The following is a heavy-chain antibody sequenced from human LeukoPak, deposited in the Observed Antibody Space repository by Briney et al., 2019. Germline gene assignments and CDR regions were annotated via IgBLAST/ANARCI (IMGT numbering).Heavy chain of an antibody. D-gene: IGHD3-3*01. V-gene: IGHV3-23*01. J-gene: IGHJ4*02. Sequence: GSLRLSCAASGFTLSSYAMSWIRQAPGKGLEWVSTLSGDTTYYADSVKGRFTISRDNSGNTLYLQMASLRGEDKAIYYCAKMVLWSGYIPYYFDYWGQGTLVTVSS. CDR2: LSGDTT. CDR3: AKMVLWSGYIPYYFDY. CDR1: GFTLSSYA.